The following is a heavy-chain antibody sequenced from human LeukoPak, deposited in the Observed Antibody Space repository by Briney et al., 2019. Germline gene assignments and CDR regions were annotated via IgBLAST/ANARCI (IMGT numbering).Heavy chain of an antibody. CDR1: GGSLSSSNW. Sequence: PSETLSLTCAVSGGSLSSSNWWSWVRQPPGKGLEWIGEIYHSGSITYNPSLKSRVTISVDKSKNQFSLQLSSVTAADTAVYYCAGVAPERAFDIWGQGTMVTVSS. CDR3: AGVAPERAFDI. D-gene: IGHD1-14*01. CDR2: IYHSGSI. V-gene: IGHV4-4*02. J-gene: IGHJ3*02.